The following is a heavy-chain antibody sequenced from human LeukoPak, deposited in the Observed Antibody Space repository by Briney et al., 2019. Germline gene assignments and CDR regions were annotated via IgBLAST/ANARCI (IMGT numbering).Heavy chain of an antibody. CDR2: IKQDGSEK. J-gene: IGHJ6*02. D-gene: IGHD1-26*01. V-gene: IGHV3-7*01. CDR1: GFTFSSYW. Sequence: GGSLRLSCAASGFTFSSYWMSWVRQAPGKGLEWVANIKQDGSEKYYVDSVKGRFTISRDNAKNSLYLQMNSLRAEDTAVYYCARDDKYSGSYYYYYGMDVWGQGTRSPSP. CDR3: ARDDKYSGSYYYYYGMDV.